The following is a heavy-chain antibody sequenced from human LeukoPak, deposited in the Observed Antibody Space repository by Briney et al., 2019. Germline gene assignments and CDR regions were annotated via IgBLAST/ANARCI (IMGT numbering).Heavy chain of an antibody. V-gene: IGHV7-4-1*02. D-gene: IGHD2-2*01. CDR2: INTNTGNP. CDR1: GYTFSSYT. J-gene: IGHJ4*02. Sequence: ASVKVSCKTSGYTFSSYTIIWVRQAPGQGLEWMGWINTNTGNPTYAQGFTGRYVFSLDTSVSTAYLQINSLKAEDTAVYYCAKQGPGSCGSTSCYGFDYWGQGTLVTVSS. CDR3: AKQGPGSCGSTSCYGFDY.